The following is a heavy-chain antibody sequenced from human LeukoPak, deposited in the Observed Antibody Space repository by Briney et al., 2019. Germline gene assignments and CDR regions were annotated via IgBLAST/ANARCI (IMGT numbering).Heavy chain of an antibody. CDR1: GFTFSSYA. Sequence: PGGSLRLSCAASGFTFSSYAMSWVRQAPGKGLEWVSAISGSGGSTYYADSVKGRFTISRDNSKNTLYLQMNSLRAEDTAVYYCAKDLGYSSYPEPLQQDYWCQGTLVTVSS. CDR3: AKDLGYSSYPEPLQQDY. V-gene: IGHV3-23*01. CDR2: ISGSGGST. D-gene: IGHD6-13*01. J-gene: IGHJ4*02.